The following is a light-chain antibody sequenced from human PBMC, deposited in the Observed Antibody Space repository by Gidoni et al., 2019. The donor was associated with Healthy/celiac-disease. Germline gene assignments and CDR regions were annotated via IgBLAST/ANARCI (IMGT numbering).Light chain of an antibody. CDR2: EVS. V-gene: IGLV2-14*01. Sequence: QSALTQPASVSGSPGQSITISCTGTSSDVGGYNYVSWYQQHPGKAPKLRIYEVSNRPSGVSNRFSASKSGNPASLTISGLQAEDEADYYCSSYPSSSTWVFGGGTRLTVL. J-gene: IGLJ3*02. CDR3: SSYPSSSTWV. CDR1: SSDVGGYNY.